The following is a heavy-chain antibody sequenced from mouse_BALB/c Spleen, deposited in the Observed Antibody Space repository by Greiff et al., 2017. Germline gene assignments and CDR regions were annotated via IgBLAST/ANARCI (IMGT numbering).Heavy chain of an antibody. CDR3: ARSAERGYFDV. V-gene: IGHV1S34*01. CDR2: ISCYNGAT. Sequence: LVKTGASVKISCKASGYSFTGYYMHWVKQSHGKSLEWIGYISCYNGATSYNQKFKGKATFTVDTSSSTAYMQFDSLTSEDSAVYYWARSAERGYFDVWGAGTTVTVSS. CDR1: GYSFTGYY. J-gene: IGHJ1*01.